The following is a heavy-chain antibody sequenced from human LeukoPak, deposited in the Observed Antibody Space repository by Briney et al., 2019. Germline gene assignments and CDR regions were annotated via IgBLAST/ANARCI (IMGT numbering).Heavy chain of an antibody. CDR1: GFTFSNAW. D-gene: IGHD6-19*01. CDR3: AKAGIAVAGYHFDY. V-gene: IGHV3-15*01. J-gene: IGHJ4*02. CDR2: IKSKTDGGTT. Sequence: GGSLRLSCAASGFTFSNAWMSWVRQAPGKGLEWVGRIKSKTDGGTTDYAAPVKGRFTISRDDSKNTLYLQMNSLRAEDTAVYYCAKAGIAVAGYHFDYWGQGTLVTVSS.